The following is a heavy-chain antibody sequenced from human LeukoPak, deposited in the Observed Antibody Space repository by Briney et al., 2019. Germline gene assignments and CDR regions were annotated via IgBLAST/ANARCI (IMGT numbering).Heavy chain of an antibody. J-gene: IGHJ4*02. CDR3: ARAPGYDLYDY. CDR1: GFTFSSYA. CDR2: ISYDGSNK. V-gene: IGHV3-30-3*01. Sequence: GGSLRLSCAASGFTFSSYAMHWVRQAPGKGLEWVAVISYDGSNKYYADSVKGRFTISRDNSKNTLYLQMNSQGAEDTAVYYCARAPGYDLYDYWGQGTLVTVSS. D-gene: IGHD5-12*01.